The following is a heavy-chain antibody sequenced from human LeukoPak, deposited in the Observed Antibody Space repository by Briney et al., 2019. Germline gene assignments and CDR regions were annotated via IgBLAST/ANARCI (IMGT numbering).Heavy chain of an antibody. CDR3: ARDPIAVATPHYWYFDL. D-gene: IGHD6-19*01. J-gene: IGHJ2*01. CDR1: GYTFTGYY. Sequence: GASVKVSYNASGYTFTGYYMHCVRQAPGQGLEWMGRINPNSGGTNYAQKFQGRVTMTRDTSISTAYMELSRLRSDDTAVYYCARDPIAVATPHYWYFDLWGRGTLVTVSS. CDR2: INPNSGGT. V-gene: IGHV1-2*06.